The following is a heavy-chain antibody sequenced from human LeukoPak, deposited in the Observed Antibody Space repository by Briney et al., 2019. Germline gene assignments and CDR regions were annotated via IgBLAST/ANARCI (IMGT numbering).Heavy chain of an antibody. J-gene: IGHJ4*02. V-gene: IGHV3-53*01. CDR2: LYSGGTT. CDR1: GFTVSTNY. D-gene: IGHD4-17*01. CDR3: ARGSGDVIDY. Sequence: GGSLRLSCAASGFTVSTNYMNWVRQAPGKGLEWVSVLYSGGTTYYADSVKGRFTISRDSSKNTLYLQMNSLRAEDTAVYYCARGSGDVIDYWGQGTLVTVSS.